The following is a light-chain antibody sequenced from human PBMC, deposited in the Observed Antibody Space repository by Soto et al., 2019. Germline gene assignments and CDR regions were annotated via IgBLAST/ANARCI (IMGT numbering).Light chain of an antibody. CDR2: LGS. V-gene: IGKV2-28*01. Sequence: DIVMTQSPLSLPVTPGEPASISCRSSQSILHSNGYNYWDWYLQKPGQSPQLLIYLGSNRASGVPDRFSGSGSGTDFTLKISSVEAEDVGVYYFMRALPTGLTGGGGTKVEIK. CDR3: MRALPTGLT. J-gene: IGKJ4*01. CDR1: QSILHSNGYNY.